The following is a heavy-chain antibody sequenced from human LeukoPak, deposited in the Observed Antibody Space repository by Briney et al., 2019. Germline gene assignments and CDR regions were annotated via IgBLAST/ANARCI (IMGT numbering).Heavy chain of an antibody. CDR2: ISISSVS. Sequence: QPGGSLRLSCGASGFTFSSYSLNWVRQAPGKGLEWLSYISISSVSYYADSVKGRFSISRDNAKNSLYLQMNSLRDEDTAVYYCARDQAYAFDIWGQGTMVTVSS. CDR3: ARDQAYAFDI. CDR1: GFTFSSYS. J-gene: IGHJ3*02. V-gene: IGHV3-48*02.